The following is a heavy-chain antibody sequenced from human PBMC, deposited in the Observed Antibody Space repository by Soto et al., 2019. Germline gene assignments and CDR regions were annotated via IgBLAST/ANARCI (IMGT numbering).Heavy chain of an antibody. CDR3: ARFRPGWFTMVRAPYGMDV. D-gene: IGHD3-10*01. J-gene: IGHJ6*02. V-gene: IGHV4-59*12. CDR2: IYYSGST. Sequence: SETLSLTCTVSGGSISSYYWSWIRQPPGKGLEWIGYIYYSGSTNYNPSLKSRVTISVDTSKNQFSLKLSSVTAADTAVYYCARFRPGWFTMVRAPYGMDVWGQGTTVTVSS. CDR1: GGSISSYY.